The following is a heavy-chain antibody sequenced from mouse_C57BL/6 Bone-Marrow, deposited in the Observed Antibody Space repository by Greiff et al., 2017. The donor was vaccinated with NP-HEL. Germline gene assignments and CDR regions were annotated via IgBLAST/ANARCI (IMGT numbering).Heavy chain of an antibody. Sequence: QVQLKESGPELVKPGASVKISCKASGYAFSSSWMNWVKQRPGKGLEWIGRIYPGDGDTNYNGKFKGKATLTADKSSSTAYMQLSSLTSEDSAVYFCADSAQATGYWGQGTTLTVSS. CDR1: GYAFSSSW. CDR3: ADSAQATGY. CDR2: IYPGDGDT. V-gene: IGHV1-82*01. D-gene: IGHD3-2*02. J-gene: IGHJ2*01.